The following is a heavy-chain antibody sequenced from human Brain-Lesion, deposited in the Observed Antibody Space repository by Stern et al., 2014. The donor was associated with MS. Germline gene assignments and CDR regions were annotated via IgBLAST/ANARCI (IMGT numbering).Heavy chain of an antibody. V-gene: IGHV4-30-4*01. CDR1: GGSINSGDYH. CDR2: LTYSGTT. CDR3: ARSTVSAEYYFDY. J-gene: IGHJ4*02. Sequence: MQLVESGPGLVKPSQTLSLTCTVSGGSINSGDYHWTWIRQPPGKGLEWIGFLTYSGTTYYKPSLQRRLTISVDTSKNQFSLKLRSVTAGDTAVYYCARSTVSAEYYFDYWGQGTLVTGSS. D-gene: IGHD4-11*01.